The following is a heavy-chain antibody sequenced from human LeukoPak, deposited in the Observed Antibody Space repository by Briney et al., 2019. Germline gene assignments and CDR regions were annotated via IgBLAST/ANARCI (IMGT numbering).Heavy chain of an antibody. V-gene: IGHV3-15*01. CDR1: GFTFDNAW. J-gene: IGHJ4*02. CDR2: VKSKTDGGTT. Sequence: GGSLRLSCAASGFTFDNAWMNWVRPAPGKGLEWVGRVKSKTDGGTTDYAAPVKGRFTISRDDSENTLFLQLNSLKTEDTALYYCTTVGTTSPIAEEYFDYWGQGTLVTVSS. CDR3: TTVGTTSPIAEEYFDY. D-gene: IGHD1-26*01.